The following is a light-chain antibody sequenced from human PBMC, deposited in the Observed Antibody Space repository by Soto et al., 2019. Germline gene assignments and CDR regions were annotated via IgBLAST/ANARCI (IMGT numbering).Light chain of an antibody. CDR2: DAS. Sequence: DIQMTQSPSTLSASVGDRVTITCRASQSISSWLAWYQQKPGKAPKLLIYDASSLESGAPSRFSGSGSGTEFTLTISSLQHDDFATYHCAQYNIYLWMIALGTKV. J-gene: IGKJ1*01. CDR1: QSISSW. CDR3: AQYNIYLWM. V-gene: IGKV1-5*01.